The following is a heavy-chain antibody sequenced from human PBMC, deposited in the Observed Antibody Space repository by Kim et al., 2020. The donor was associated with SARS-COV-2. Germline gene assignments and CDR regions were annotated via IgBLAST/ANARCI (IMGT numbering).Heavy chain of an antibody. Sequence: SETLSLTCAVYGGSFSGYYWSWIRQPPGKGLEWIGEINHSGRTNYNPSLKSRVTISVDTSKNQFSLKLTSVTAAATAVYYCERRLSSTSGWGSHYCDLWGQGTLVTVSS. CDR2: INHSGRT. J-gene: IGHJ4*02. CDR3: ERRLSSTSGWGSHYCDL. CDR1: GGSFSGYY. V-gene: IGHV4-34*01. D-gene: IGHD3-10*01.